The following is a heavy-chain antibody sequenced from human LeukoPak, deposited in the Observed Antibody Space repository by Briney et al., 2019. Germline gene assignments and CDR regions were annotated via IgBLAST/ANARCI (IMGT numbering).Heavy chain of an antibody. D-gene: IGHD2-15*01. CDR1: GGTFSSYT. CDR3: ARDGSVVVAASWFDP. Sequence: GSSVKVSCKASGGTFSSYTISWVRQAPGQGPEWVGRIIPILGIANYAQKFQGRVTITADKSTSTAYMELSSLRSEDTAVYYCARDGSVVVAASWFDPWGQGTLVTVSS. J-gene: IGHJ5*02. CDR2: IIPILGIA. V-gene: IGHV1-69*04.